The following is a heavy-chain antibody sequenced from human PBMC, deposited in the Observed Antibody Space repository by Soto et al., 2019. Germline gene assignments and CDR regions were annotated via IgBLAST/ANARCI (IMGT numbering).Heavy chain of an antibody. CDR3: ARLVNYGDKRGVGDY. CDR1: GGSISSSSYY. J-gene: IGHJ4*02. CDR2: IYYSGST. Sequence: SETLCLTCTVSGGSISSSSYYWGWIRQPPGKGLEWIGSIYYSGSTYYNPSLKSRVTISVDTSKNQFSLKLSSVTAADTAVYYCARLVNYGDKRGVGDYWGQGTLVTVSS. D-gene: IGHD4-17*01. V-gene: IGHV4-39*01.